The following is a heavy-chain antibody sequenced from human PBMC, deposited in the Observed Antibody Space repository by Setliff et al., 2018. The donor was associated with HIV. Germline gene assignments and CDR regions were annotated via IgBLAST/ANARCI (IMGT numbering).Heavy chain of an antibody. CDR1: GFTFGSYT. D-gene: IGHD5-18*01. J-gene: IGHJ4*02. CDR3: ASIELAAMVPVDY. CDR2: ISSSSYYI. Sequence: LRLSCAASGFTFGSYTMNWVRQAPGKGLEWVSSISSSSYYIYYADSVKGRFTISRDNAKNSLFLQMNSLRAEDTAVYYCASIELAAMVPVDYWGQGTLVTVSS. V-gene: IGHV3-21*01.